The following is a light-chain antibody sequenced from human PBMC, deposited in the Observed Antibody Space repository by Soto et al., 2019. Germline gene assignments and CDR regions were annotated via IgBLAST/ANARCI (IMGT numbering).Light chain of an antibody. V-gene: IGLV2-14*01. Sequence: LTQPASVSGSPGQSITISCTGTSSDVGANIFVSWYQQHPGKVPKLMIYTVSSRPSGVSQRFSGSKSGNTASLAISGLQAEDEADYYCAAWDDSLSGYVFGTGTKVTVL. CDR3: AAWDDSLSGYV. CDR2: TVS. CDR1: SSDVGANIF. J-gene: IGLJ1*01.